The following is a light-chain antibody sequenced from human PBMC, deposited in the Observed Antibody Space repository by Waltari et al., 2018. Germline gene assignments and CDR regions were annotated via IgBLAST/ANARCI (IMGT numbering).Light chain of an antibody. Sequence: DIQMTQSPSSLSASVGDRVTITCQASQDISNYLNSYQQKPGKAPKLLIYDASNLETGVPSRFSGSGSGTDFTFTISSLQPEDIATYYCQQYDNPPLTFGGGTKVEIK. CDR1: QDISNY. CDR2: DAS. V-gene: IGKV1-33*01. CDR3: QQYDNPPLT. J-gene: IGKJ4*01.